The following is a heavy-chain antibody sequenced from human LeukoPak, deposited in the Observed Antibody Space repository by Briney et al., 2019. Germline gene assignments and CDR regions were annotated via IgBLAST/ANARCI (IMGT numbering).Heavy chain of an antibody. Sequence: SETLSLTCAVSGGSISSGGYSWSWIRQPPGKGLEWIGYIYHSGSTYYNPSLKSRVTISVDRSKNQFSLKLSSVTAADTAVYYCARYPNTPGSYFDYWGQGTLVTVSS. CDR1: GGSISSGGYS. CDR2: IYHSGST. J-gene: IGHJ4*02. V-gene: IGHV4-30-2*01. D-gene: IGHD1-26*01. CDR3: ARYPNTPGSYFDY.